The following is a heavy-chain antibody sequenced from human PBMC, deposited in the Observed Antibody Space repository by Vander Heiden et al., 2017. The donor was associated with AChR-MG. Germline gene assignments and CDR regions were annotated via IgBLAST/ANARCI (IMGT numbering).Heavy chain of an antibody. D-gene: IGHD3-10*01. CDR3: ARDDGGSGSYSSD. J-gene: IGHJ4*02. CDR2: ISYDGSNK. Sequence: QVQLVESGGGVVQPGRSLRLSCAASGFTFSSYAMHWVRQAPGKGLGWVAVISYDGSNKYYADSVKGRFTISRDNSKNTLYLQMNSLRAEDTAVYYCARDDGGSGSYSSDWGQGTLVTVSS. V-gene: IGHV3-30-3*01. CDR1: GFTFSSYA.